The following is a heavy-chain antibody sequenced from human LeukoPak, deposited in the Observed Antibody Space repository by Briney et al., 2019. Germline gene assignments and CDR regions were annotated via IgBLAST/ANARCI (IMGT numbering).Heavy chain of an antibody. V-gene: IGHV3-7*03. CDR3: AKGIYSSGWSYFDY. Sequence: GGSLRLSCAVSGINFRGYWMAWVRQAPGKGLEWVANMKQDGSEKYYVDSVKGRFTISRDNSKNTLYLQMNSLRAEDTAVYYCAKGIYSSGWSYFDYWGHETLVTVSS. CDR2: MKQDGSEK. D-gene: IGHD6-19*01. J-gene: IGHJ4*01. CDR1: GINFRGYW.